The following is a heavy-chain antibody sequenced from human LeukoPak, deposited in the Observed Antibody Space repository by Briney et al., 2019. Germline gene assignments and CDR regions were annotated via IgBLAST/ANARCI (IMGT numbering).Heavy chain of an antibody. CDR3: ARDLEPKQYSGSPTDAFDI. CDR1: GGSISSGSYY. J-gene: IGHJ3*02. CDR2: IYTSGST. Sequence: SQTLSLTCTVSGGSISSGSYYWSWIRQPAGKGLEWIGRIYTSGSTNYNPSLKSRVTISVDTSKNQFSLKLSSVTAADTAVYYCARDLEPKQYSGSPTDAFDIWGQGTMVTVSS. V-gene: IGHV4-61*02. D-gene: IGHD1-26*01.